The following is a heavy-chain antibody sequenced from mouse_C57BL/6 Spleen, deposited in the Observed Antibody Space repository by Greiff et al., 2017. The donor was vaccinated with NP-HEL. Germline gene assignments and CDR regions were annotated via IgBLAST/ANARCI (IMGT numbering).Heavy chain of an antibody. V-gene: IGHV1-26*01. J-gene: IGHJ3*01. D-gene: IGHD2-1*01. CDR3: ARYGLGGNFWFAY. CDR1: GYTFTDYY. CDR2: INPNNGGT. Sequence: VQLQQSGPELVKPGASVKISCKASGYTFTDYYMNWVKQSHGKSLEWIGDINPNNGGTSYNQKFKGKATLTVDKSSSTAYMELRSLTSEDSAVYYCARYGLGGNFWFAYWGQGTLVTVSA.